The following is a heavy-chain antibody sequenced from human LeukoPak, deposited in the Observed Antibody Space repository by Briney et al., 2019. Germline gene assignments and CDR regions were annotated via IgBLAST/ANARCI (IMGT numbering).Heavy chain of an antibody. D-gene: IGHD4-17*01. Sequence: ASVKVSCKASGYTLTSYGISWVRQAPGQGLEWMGWISAYNGNTNYAQKLQGRVTMTTDTSTSTAYMELRSLRSDDTAVYYCARFYDYGDYQNYYYGLDVWGQGTTVTVSS. CDR1: GYTLTSYG. V-gene: IGHV1-18*01. CDR2: ISAYNGNT. CDR3: ARFYDYGDYQNYYYGLDV. J-gene: IGHJ6*02.